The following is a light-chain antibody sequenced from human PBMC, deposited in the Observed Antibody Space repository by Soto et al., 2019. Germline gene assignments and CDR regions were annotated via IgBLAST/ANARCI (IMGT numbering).Light chain of an antibody. Sequence: EIVLTQSPATLSLSPGERATLSCRASQSVSSYLAWYQQKPGQAPRFLIYDASNRATGIPARFSGSGSGTDFTLTISSLEPEDFAVYYCQQRSNGPITCGQGTRREI. V-gene: IGKV3-11*01. J-gene: IGKJ5*01. CDR2: DAS. CDR3: QQRSNGPIT. CDR1: QSVSSY.